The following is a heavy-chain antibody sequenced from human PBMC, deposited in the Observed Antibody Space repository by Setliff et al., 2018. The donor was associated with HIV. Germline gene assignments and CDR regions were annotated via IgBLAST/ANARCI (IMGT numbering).Heavy chain of an antibody. CDR2: INSSGRT. D-gene: IGHD3-10*01. CDR3: ARRFGEVYDWIDP. CDR1: AVSIGGYS. J-gene: IGHJ5*02. Sequence: PSETLSLTCTVSAVSIGGYSWSWIRQSPGKGLEWIGYINSSGRTNYNPSLKGRVTISLDTSKNRFSLKLNSVTAADTAVYYCARRFGEVYDWIDPWGQGTLVTVSS. V-gene: IGHV4-4*09.